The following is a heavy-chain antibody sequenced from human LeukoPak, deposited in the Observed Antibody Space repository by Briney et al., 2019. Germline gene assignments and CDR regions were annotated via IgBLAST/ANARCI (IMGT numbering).Heavy chain of an antibody. CDR2: INPNSGGT. D-gene: IGHD6-13*01. Sequence: GASVKVSCKTSGYSENFYGITWVRQVAGQGLEWMGWINPNSGGTNYAQKFRGRVTMTRDTSISTAYMELSRLKSDDTAVYYCARERPNSSSWYARWFDPWGQGTLVTVSS. V-gene: IGHV1-2*02. CDR1: GYSENFYG. CDR3: ARERPNSSSWYARWFDP. J-gene: IGHJ5*02.